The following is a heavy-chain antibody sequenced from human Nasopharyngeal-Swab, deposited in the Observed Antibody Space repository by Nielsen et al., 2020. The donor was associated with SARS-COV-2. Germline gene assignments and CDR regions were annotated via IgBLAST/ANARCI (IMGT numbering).Heavy chain of an antibody. D-gene: IGHD3-9*01. J-gene: IGHJ6*02. CDR3: ARGTYYDILTGYYPWDYYGMDV. CDR2: ISAYNGNT. CDR1: GYTFTSYG. V-gene: IGHV1-18*01. Sequence: ASVKVSCKASGYTFTSYGISWVRQAPGQGLEWMGWISAYNGNTNYAQKLQGRVTMTTDTPTSTAYMELRSLRSDDTAVYYCARGTYYDILTGYYPWDYYGMDVWGQGTTVTVSS.